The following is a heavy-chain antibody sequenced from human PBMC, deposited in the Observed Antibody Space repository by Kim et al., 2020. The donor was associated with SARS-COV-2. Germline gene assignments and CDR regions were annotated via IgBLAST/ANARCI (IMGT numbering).Heavy chain of an antibody. V-gene: IGHV3-48*02. D-gene: IGHD6-13*01. CDR1: GFTFSSYS. J-gene: IGHJ4*02. CDR3: ARDKGIAAAGTGDY. CDR2: ISSSSSTI. Sequence: GGSLRLSCAASGFTFSSYSMNWVRQAPGKGLEWVSYISSSSSTIYYADSVKGRFTISRDNAKNSLYLKMNSLRDEDTAVYYCARDKGIAAAGTGDYWGQGTLVTVSS.